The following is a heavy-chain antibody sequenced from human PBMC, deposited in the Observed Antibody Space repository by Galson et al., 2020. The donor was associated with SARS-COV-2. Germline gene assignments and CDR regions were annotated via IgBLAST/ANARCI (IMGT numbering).Heavy chain of an antibody. V-gene: IGHV3-30*04. J-gene: IGHJ6*02. CDR2: ISSDGSNK. D-gene: IGHD3-16*01. Sequence: GGSLRLSCAASGFTFSSYAMHWVRQAPGKGLEWVAVISSDGSNKYYADSVKGRFTISRDNSKNTLYLQMNSLRAEDTAVYYCARVWAPSFYYYGMDVWGQGTTVTVSS. CDR3: ARVWAPSFYYYGMDV. CDR1: GFTFSSYA.